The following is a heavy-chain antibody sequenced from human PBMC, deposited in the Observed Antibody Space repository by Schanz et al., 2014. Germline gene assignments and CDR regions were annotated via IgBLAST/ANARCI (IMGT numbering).Heavy chain of an antibody. J-gene: IGHJ4*02. CDR1: GYPFTSDD. Sequence: QVHLVQSGAEVKKPGASVKVSCRASGYPFTSDDITWVRQAPGQGLEWMGWMNPNSGDTGYPRKFQDRVTMTRNTSISTAYMEVSRLKSDDTAVYYCARAFGGYDPAGALDYWGQGTLVTVSS. CDR2: MNPNSGDT. D-gene: IGHD5-12*01. CDR3: ARAFGGYDPAGALDY. V-gene: IGHV1-8*01.